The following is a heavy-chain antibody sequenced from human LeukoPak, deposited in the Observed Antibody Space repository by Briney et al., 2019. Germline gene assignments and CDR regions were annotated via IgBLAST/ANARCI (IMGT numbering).Heavy chain of an antibody. CDR2: MNQDGSAK. D-gene: IGHD3-16*01. CDR3: ATYTHWVAGDV. Sequence: GGSLRLSCAASGFTFSNSWMSWVRQAPGKGLEWVANMNQDGSAKGYVDSVKGRFTISRDNARNSLYLQMSSLRPEDTAVYYCATYTHWVAGDVWGQGTTVTVSS. CDR1: GFTFSNSW. J-gene: IGHJ6*02. V-gene: IGHV3-7*01.